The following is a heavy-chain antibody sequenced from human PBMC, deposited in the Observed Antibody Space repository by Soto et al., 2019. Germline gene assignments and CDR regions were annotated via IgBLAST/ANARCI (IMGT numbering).Heavy chain of an antibody. CDR1: GFNFITYS. CDR2: ISSSAVYI. Sequence: WGSLRPSCAASGFNFITYSFIFVRHSPCKWLEWVASISSSAVYIDYADSVKGRFTISRDNANNSLYLQMNSLRAEDTATYYCVRDGLDYYDTERLYFDNWGQGTLVTVSS. CDR3: VRDGLDYYDTERLYFDN. D-gene: IGHD3-22*01. J-gene: IGHJ4*02. V-gene: IGHV3-21*01.